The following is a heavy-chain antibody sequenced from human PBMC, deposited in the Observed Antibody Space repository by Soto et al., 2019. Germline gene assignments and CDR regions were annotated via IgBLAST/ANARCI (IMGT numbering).Heavy chain of an antibody. J-gene: IGHJ4*02. CDR3: ARGKRYGDYRNYYFDY. CDR1: GGSISSGGYY. D-gene: IGHD4-17*01. CDR2: MYYSGST. V-gene: IGHV4-31*03. Sequence: QVQLQESGPGLVKPSQTLSLTCTVSGGSISSGGYYWSWIRQHPGKGLEWIGYMYYSGSTYYNPSLKSRVTISVDTSKNQFSLKLSSVTAADTAVYYCARGKRYGDYRNYYFDYWGQGTLVTVSS.